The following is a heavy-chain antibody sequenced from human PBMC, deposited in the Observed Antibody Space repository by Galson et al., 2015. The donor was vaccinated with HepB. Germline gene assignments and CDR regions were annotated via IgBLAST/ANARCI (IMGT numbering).Heavy chain of an antibody. J-gene: IGHJ4*02. CDR3: ARGGSTFDY. V-gene: IGHV1-18*04. D-gene: IGHD1-7*01. CDR1: GYNFIDYD. Sequence: SVKVSCKGSGYNFIDYDITWVRQAPGQGLEWMGWTGLYSGDTNSAQKLQGRVTMTADTSTSTAYMELRRLKSDDTAVYFCARGGSTFDYWGQGTLVTVSS. CDR2: TGLYSGDT.